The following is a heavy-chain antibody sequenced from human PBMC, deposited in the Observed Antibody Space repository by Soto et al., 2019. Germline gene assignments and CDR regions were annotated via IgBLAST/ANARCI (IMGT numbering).Heavy chain of an antibody. Sequence: GGSLRLSCAASGFTFSSYSMNWVHQAPGKGLEWVSSISSSSSYIYYADSVKGRFTISRDNAKNSLYLQMNSLRAEDTAVYYCARDSRDYGMDVWGQGTTVTVSS. CDR2: ISSSSSYI. V-gene: IGHV3-21*01. J-gene: IGHJ6*02. CDR3: ARDSRDYGMDV. CDR1: GFTFSSYS.